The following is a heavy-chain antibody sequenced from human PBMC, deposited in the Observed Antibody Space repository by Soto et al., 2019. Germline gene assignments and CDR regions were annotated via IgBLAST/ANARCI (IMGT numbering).Heavy chain of an antibody. CDR3: ASDRSDSWYDWFDP. J-gene: IGHJ5*02. Sequence: QVQLVQSGAEVKKPGASVKVSCKASGYTFTSYGISWVRQAPGQGLEWMGWISAYNGNTNYAQKLQGRVTMTTDTSTNAAYMELRSLRSDDTAVYYCASDRSDSWYDWFDPWGQGTLVTVSS. CDR2: ISAYNGNT. D-gene: IGHD6-13*01. CDR1: GYTFTSYG. V-gene: IGHV1-18*01.